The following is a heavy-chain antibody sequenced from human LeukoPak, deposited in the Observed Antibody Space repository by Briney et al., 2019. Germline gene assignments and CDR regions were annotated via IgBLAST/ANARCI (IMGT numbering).Heavy chain of an antibody. CDR3: AKADGYCSSTSCYGYFDY. CDR2: LSGSGGST. D-gene: IGHD2-2*03. CDR1: GFPVSSYA. J-gene: IGHJ4*02. V-gene: IGHV3-23*01. Sequence: PGGSLRLSRAASGFPVSSYAMAWVRQDPGEGLEWVSALSGSGGSTYYADSVKGRFTISRDNSKNTLYLQMNSLRAEDTAVYYCAKADGYCSSTSCYGYFDYWGQGTLVTVSS.